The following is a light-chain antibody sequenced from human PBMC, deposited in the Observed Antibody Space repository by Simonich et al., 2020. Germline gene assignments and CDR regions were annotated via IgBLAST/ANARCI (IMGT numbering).Light chain of an antibody. J-gene: IGLJ7*01. CDR2: GNR. CDR3: QSYDSSLSGAV. V-gene: IGLV1-40*01. Sequence: QSVLTQPPSVSGAPGQRVTISCTGSSSNIGAGYDVHWYQQIPGTAPKLLIYGNRTRPSGVPDRFSGSKSGTSASLAITGLQAEDEADYYCQSYDSSLSGAVFGGGTQLTVL. CDR1: SSNIGAGYD.